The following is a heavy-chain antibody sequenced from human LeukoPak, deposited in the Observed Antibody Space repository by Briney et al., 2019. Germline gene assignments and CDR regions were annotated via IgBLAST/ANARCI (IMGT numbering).Heavy chain of an antibody. CDR2: ISYDGNNK. J-gene: IGHJ4*02. Sequence: GGSLRLSCAASGFTFSSYGMHWVRQAPGKGLEWVAVISYDGNNKYYADSVKGRFTISRDNSKNTLYLQMNSLRAEDTAVYYCAKGRGSGWNFDYWGQGTLVTVSS. CDR3: AKGRGSGWNFDY. CDR1: GFTFSSYG. D-gene: IGHD6-19*01. V-gene: IGHV3-30*18.